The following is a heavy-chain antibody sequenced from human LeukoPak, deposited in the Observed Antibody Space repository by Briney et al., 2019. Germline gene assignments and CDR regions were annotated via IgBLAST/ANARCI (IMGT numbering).Heavy chain of an antibody. CDR1: GFTFNNYN. V-gene: IGHV3-21*01. J-gene: IGHJ4*02. Sequence: PGGSLRLSCAASGFTFNNYNMNWVRQAPGKGLEWVSSISSSSSYIYYADSVKGRFTISRDNAKNSLYVQMNSLRAEDTAVYYCARDLGYYDYVWGSYRNNLFDYGGQGTPVTVSS. CDR3: ARDLGYYDYVWGSYRNNLFDY. D-gene: IGHD3-16*02. CDR2: ISSSSSYI.